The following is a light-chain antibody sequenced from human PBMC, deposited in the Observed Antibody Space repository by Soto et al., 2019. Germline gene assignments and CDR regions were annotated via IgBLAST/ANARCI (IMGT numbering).Light chain of an antibody. CDR2: GAS. Sequence: EIVLTQSPVTLSLSPGEKATLSCRASQSLDTYTLAWYQQKPGQAPRLLIYGASTRAAAIPDRFIGSGSGTDFALTISRLEHEDFVVYYCQQYAESPLTFGYRTKVDIK. CDR3: QQYAESPLT. CDR1: QSLDTYT. V-gene: IGKV3-20*01. J-gene: IGKJ4*01.